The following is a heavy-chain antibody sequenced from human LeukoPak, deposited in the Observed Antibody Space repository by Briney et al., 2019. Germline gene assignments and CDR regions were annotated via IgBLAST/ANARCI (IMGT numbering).Heavy chain of an antibody. J-gene: IGHJ4*02. CDR2: ISSSRS. V-gene: IGHV3-21*01. CDR3: ARDYYGDYYFDY. D-gene: IGHD4-17*01. CDR1: GFTLSSYS. Sequence: GGSLRLPCAASGFTLSSYSMNWVRQAPGKGLEWVSSISSSRSYYADSVRGRFTISRDNAKNSLYLQMNSLRAEDTAVYYCARDYYGDYYFDYWGQGTLVTVSS.